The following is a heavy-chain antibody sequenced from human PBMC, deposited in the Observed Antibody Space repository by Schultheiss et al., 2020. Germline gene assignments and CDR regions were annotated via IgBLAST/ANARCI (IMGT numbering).Heavy chain of an antibody. Sequence: SVKVSCKASGGTFSSYTISWVRQAPGQGLEWMGRIIPILGIANYAQKFQGRVTITADKSTSTAYMELSSLRSEDTAVYYCARGDGIVGVFDYWGQGTLVTVSS. CDR2: IIPILGIA. D-gene: IGHD3-16*01. CDR1: GGTFSSYT. V-gene: IGHV1-69*02. CDR3: ARGDGIVGVFDY. J-gene: IGHJ4*02.